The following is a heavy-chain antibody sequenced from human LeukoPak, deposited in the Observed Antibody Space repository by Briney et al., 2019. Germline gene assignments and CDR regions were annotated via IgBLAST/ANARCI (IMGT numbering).Heavy chain of an antibody. CDR2: IYYSGST. J-gene: IGHJ4*02. V-gene: IGHV4-59*01. CDR3: ARGDGSGWPLDY. D-gene: IGHD6-19*01. Sequence: SETLSLACTVSGGSISSYYWSWIRQPPGKGLEWIGYIYYSGSTNYNPSLKSRVTISVDTSKNQFSLKLSSVTAADTAVYYCARGDGSGWPLDYWGQGTLVTVSS. CDR1: GGSISSYY.